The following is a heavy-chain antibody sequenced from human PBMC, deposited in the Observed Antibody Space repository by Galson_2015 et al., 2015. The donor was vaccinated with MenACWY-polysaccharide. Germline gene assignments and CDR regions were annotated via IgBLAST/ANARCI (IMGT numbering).Heavy chain of an antibody. CDR2: ISSNGGST. D-gene: IGHD3-22*01. Sequence: SLRLSCAASGFTFSSYGMHWVRQAPGKGLEYVSAISSNGGSTYYGDSVKGRFTISRDNSKNTLYLQMGSLRAEDTAVYYCGRPYYRLNTVFDYWGQGTLVTVSS. V-gene: IGHV3-64*02. J-gene: IGHJ4*02. CDR3: GRPYYRLNTVFDY. CDR1: GFTFSSYG.